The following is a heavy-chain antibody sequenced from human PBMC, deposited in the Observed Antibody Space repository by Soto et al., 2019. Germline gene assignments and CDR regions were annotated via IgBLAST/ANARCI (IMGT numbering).Heavy chain of an antibody. V-gene: IGHV1-18*01. D-gene: IGHD6-25*01. CDR2: ISAYNGNT. CDR3: ARDQPIQGAAINYGMDV. CDR1: GYTFTSYG. Sequence: ASVKVSCKASGYTFTSYGISWVRQAPGQGLEWMGWISAYNGNTNYAQKLQGRVTMTTDTSTSTAYMELRSLRSDDTAVYYCARDQPIQGAAINYGMDVWGQGTTVTAP. J-gene: IGHJ6*02.